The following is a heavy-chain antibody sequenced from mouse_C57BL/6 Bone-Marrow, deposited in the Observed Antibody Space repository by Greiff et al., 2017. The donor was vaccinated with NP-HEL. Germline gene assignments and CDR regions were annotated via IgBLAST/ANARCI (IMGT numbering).Heavy chain of an antibody. D-gene: IGHD2-4*01. CDR3: ARTMRWMEKDYFDY. V-gene: IGHV1-69*01. Sequence: QVQLQQPGAELVMPGASVKLSCKASGYTFTSYWMHWVKQRPGQGLEWIGEIDPSDSYTNYNQKFKGKSTLTVDKSSSTAYMQLSSLTSEDSAVYYCARTMRWMEKDYFDYWGQGTTLTVSS. CDR2: IDPSDSYT. CDR1: GYTFTSYW. J-gene: IGHJ2*01.